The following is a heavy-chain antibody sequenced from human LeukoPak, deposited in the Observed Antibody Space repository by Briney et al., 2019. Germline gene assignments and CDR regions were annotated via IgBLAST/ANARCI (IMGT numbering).Heavy chain of an antibody. D-gene: IGHD6-19*01. J-gene: IGHJ4*02. Sequence: GGSLRLSCAASGFTFDDYAMHWVRQAPGKGLEWVSGISWNSGSIGYADSVKGRFTISRDNAKNSLYLQMNSLRTEDTALYYCAKGIEVAGRWSKDYWGQGTLVTVSS. CDR2: ISWNSGSI. CDR1: GFTFDDYA. V-gene: IGHV3-9*01. CDR3: AKGIEVAGRWSKDY.